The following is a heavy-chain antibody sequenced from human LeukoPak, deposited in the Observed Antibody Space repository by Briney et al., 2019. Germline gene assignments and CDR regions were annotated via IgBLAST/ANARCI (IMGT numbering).Heavy chain of an antibody. J-gene: IGHJ3*02. V-gene: IGHV3-30*14. CDR2: ISYDGSNK. Sequence: PGGSLRLSCAASGSTFSSYAMHWVRQAPGKGLEWVAVISYDGSNKYYADSVKGRFTISRDNSKNTLYLQMNSLRAEDTAVYYCARDHYVWAFDIWGQGTMVTVSS. CDR1: GSTFSSYA. CDR3: ARDHYVWAFDI. D-gene: IGHD3-16*01.